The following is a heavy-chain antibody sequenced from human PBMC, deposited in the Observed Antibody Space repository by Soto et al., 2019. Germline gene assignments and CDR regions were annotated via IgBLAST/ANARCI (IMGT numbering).Heavy chain of an antibody. V-gene: IGHV5-51*01. CDR3: ARRGLGSGSLDY. D-gene: IGHD1-26*01. CDR1: GFSFTSYW. Sequence: GESLKISCEGSGFSFTSYWIAWVRQVPGKGLEWMGIIYPGDSDTRYSPSFQGQVTISADKSISTAYLQWGSLKASDTAMYYCARRGLGSGSLDYWGQGTLVTVSS. CDR2: IYPGDSDT. J-gene: IGHJ4*02.